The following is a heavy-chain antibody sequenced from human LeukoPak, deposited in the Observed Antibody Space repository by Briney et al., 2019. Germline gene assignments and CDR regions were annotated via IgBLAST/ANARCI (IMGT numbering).Heavy chain of an antibody. CDR2: IYYSGST. Sequence: SETLSLTCTVPGGSISSYYWSWIRQPPGKGLEWIGYIYYSGSTNYNPSLKSRVTISVDTSKNQFSLKLSSVTAADTAVYYCARGHYDFWSGYFHYFDYWGQGTLVTVSS. CDR1: GGSISSYY. V-gene: IGHV4-59*01. J-gene: IGHJ4*02. CDR3: ARGHYDFWSGYFHYFDY. D-gene: IGHD3-3*01.